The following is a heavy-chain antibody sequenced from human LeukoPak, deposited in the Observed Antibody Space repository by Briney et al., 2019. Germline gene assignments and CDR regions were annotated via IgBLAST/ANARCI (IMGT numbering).Heavy chain of an antibody. J-gene: IGHJ5*02. V-gene: IGHV1-8*01. CDR2: MNPNSGNT. CDR3: AGAPGRGAVAGNWFDP. D-gene: IGHD6-19*01. CDR1: GYTFTSYD. Sequence: ASVKVSCKASGYTFTSYDINWVRQATGQGLEWMGWMNPNSGNTGYAQKFQGRVTMTRNTSISTAYMELSSLTSEDTAVYYCAGAPGRGAVAGNWFDPWGQGTLVTVSS.